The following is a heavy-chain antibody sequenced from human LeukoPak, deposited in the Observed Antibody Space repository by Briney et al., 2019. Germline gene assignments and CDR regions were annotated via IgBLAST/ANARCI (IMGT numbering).Heavy chain of an antibody. CDR1: GFTSNSYG. Sequence: GGSLRLSCAASGFTSNSYGFHWVRQAPGKGLEWVADIWYDGSNKYYADSVKGRFTISRDNSKNTVSLQMSSLRAEDTAVYYCVRAYSGFSSRGFDYWGQGTLVSVSS. CDR2: IWYDGSNK. CDR3: VRAYSGFSSRGFDY. J-gene: IGHJ4*02. V-gene: IGHV3-33*01. D-gene: IGHD5-12*01.